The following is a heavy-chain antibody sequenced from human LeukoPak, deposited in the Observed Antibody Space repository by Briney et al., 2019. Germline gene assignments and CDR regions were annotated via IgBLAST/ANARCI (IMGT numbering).Heavy chain of an antibody. CDR3: ARMGGDYDFDY. J-gene: IGHJ4*02. D-gene: IGHD4-17*01. CDR1: GGSISSYH. CDR2: IHYSGST. V-gene: IGHV4-59*12. Sequence: SETLSLTCTVSGGSISSYHWIWIRQPPGKGLEWIGYIHYSGSTNYNPSLKSRVTTSVDTSKKQFSLKLRSVTAADTAVYYCARMGGDYDFDYWGQGTLVTVSS.